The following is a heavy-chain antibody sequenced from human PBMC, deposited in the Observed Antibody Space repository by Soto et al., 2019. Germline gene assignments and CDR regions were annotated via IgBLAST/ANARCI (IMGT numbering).Heavy chain of an antibody. CDR1: GHTFTSYG. J-gene: IGHJ6*02. D-gene: IGHD6-19*01. Sequence: ASVKVSCKASGHTFTSYGISWVRQAPGQGLEWMGWISAYNGNTNYAQKLQGRVTMTTDTSTSTAYMELRSLRSDDTAVYYCASNIAVAGGYYYYYGMDVWGQGTTVTVSS. V-gene: IGHV1-18*01. CDR3: ASNIAVAGGYYYYYGMDV. CDR2: ISAYNGNT.